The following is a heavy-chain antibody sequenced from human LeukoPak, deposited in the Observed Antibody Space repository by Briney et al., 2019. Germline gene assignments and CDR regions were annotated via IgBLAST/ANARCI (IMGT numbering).Heavy chain of an antibody. CDR2: ISAYNGNT. D-gene: IGHD5-12*01. V-gene: IGHV1-18*01. J-gene: IGHJ4*02. Sequence: ASVKVSCKASGYTFTSYGISWVRQAPGQGLEWMGWISAYNGNTNYAQKLQGRVTMTTDTSTSTACMELRSLRSDDTAVYYCARDPGTDIVATMMGWVFDYWGQGTLVTVSS. CDR3: ARDPGTDIVATMMGWVFDY. CDR1: GYTFTSYG.